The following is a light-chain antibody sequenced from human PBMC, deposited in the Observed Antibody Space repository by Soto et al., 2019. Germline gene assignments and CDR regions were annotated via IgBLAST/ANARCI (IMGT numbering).Light chain of an antibody. CDR3: QQYNNWPRK. V-gene: IGKV3-15*01. CDR1: RSISSN. J-gene: IGKJ1*01. Sequence: EIVMTHSPATLSLSPWERATLSCRASRSISSNLAWYQQKLGQAPRLLIYAASTRATGIPARFSGSGSGTEFTLTISSLQSEDFVVYYCQQYNNWPRKFGQGTKVDIK. CDR2: AAS.